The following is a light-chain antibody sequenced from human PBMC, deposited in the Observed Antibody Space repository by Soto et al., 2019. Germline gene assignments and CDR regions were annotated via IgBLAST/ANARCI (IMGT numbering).Light chain of an antibody. J-gene: IGKJ1*01. CDR1: QSITNS. CDR3: QHYNSYSPT. CDR2: DAS. Sequence: DIQLTQSPSFLSASVVDRVTITCGASQSITNSLAWYQQKPGKAPKLLIYDASSVESGVPSRFSGSGSGTEFTLTISSLQPDDFATYYCQHYNSYSPTFGQGTKVDI. V-gene: IGKV1-5*01.